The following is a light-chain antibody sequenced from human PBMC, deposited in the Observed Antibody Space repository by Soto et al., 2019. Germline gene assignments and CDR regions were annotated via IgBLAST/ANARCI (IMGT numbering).Light chain of an antibody. Sequence: EIALTQSPATLSLSPGERATLSCRASQTVSSYLLWYQQKPGQAPRLLIYDASNRATGIPARFSGSGSETDFTLTISSLEPEDFAVYFCQQRMNWPLTFGQGTRLE. CDR3: QQRMNWPLT. V-gene: IGKV3-11*01. CDR2: DAS. CDR1: QTVSSY. J-gene: IGKJ5*01.